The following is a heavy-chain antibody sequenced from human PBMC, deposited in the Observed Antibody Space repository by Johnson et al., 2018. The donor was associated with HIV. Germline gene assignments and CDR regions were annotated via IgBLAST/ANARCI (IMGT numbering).Heavy chain of an antibody. V-gene: IGHV3-74*01. D-gene: IGHD6-13*01. Sequence: VQLVESGGGLVQPGGSLRLSCAASGFTFSSYWMHWVRQAPGKGLVWVSRINSDGSSISYADSVKGRFTISRDNSKNTLYLQMNSLRAEDTAVYYCAKDQWSSSWTNDAFDIWGQGTMVSVSS. CDR3: AKDQWSSSWTNDAFDI. CDR2: INSDGSSI. CDR1: GFTFSSYW. J-gene: IGHJ3*02.